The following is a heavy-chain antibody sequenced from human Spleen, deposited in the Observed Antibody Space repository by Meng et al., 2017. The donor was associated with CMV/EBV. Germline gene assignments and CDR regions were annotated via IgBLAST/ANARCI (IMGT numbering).Heavy chain of an antibody. D-gene: IGHD2-21*01. J-gene: IGHJ4*02. Sequence: IWLPRPPGKGLEWIGEFFDSGTTNSHPSLESRLTISEDKSHNQFSLKLNSVTAADTALYYFARAYCGGDCYSVFDYWGQGILVTFSS. CDR2: FFDSGTT. V-gene: IGHV4-4*02. CDR3: ARAYCGGDCYSVFDY.